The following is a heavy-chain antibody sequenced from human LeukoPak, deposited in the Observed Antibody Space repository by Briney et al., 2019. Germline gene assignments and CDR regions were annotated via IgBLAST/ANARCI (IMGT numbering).Heavy chain of an antibody. CDR3: ATYCSSTSCYTPQWAFDY. Sequence: GASVKVSRKASGYTFTSYGISWVRQAPGQGLEWMGWISAYNGNTNYAQKLQGRVTMTTDTSTSTAYMELRSLRSDDTAVYYCATYCSSTSCYTPQWAFDYWGQGTLVTVSS. CDR1: GYTFTSYG. J-gene: IGHJ4*02. D-gene: IGHD2-2*02. V-gene: IGHV1-18*01. CDR2: ISAYNGNT.